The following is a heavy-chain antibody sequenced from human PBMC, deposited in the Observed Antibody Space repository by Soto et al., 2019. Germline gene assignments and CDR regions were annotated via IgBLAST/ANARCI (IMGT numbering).Heavy chain of an antibody. CDR1: GGSFSGYY. CDR2: INHSGST. J-gene: IGHJ3*02. CDR3: ANYYDSSGQGAFDI. Sequence: SETLSLTCAVYGGSFSGYYWSWIRQPPGKGLEWIGEINHSGSTNYNPSLKSRVTISVDTSKNRFSLKLSSVTAADTAVYYCANYYDSSGQGAFDIWGQGTMVTVSS. D-gene: IGHD3-22*01. V-gene: IGHV4-34*01.